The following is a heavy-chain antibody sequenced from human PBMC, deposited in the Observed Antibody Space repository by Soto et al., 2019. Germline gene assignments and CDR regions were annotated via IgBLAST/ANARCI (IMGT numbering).Heavy chain of an antibody. D-gene: IGHD3-16*02. CDR1: GFTFSSYS. CDR2: ISSSSSTM. V-gene: IGHV3-48*01. Sequence: GGSLRLSCAASGFTFSSYSMNWVRQAPGKGLEWVSYISSSSSTMYYADSVKGRFTISRDNAKNDFSLTLRSVTAADTAVYSCARQSLRRPFGRLILVALDSRGLGSLVTVSS. CDR3: ARQSLRRPFGRLILVALDS. J-gene: IGHJ4*02.